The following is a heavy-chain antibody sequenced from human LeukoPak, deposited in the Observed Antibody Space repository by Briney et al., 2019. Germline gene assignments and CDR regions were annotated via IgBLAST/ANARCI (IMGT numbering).Heavy chain of an antibody. CDR3: AKDRGVTATRGPIDY. V-gene: IGHV3-30*18. CDR1: GFTFSSYG. Sequence: GGSLRLSCAASGFTFSSYGMHWVRQAPGKGLEWVAVISYDGSNKYYADSVKGRFTISRDNSKTTLYLQVNSLRGEDTAVYYCAKDRGVTATRGPIDYWGQGTLVTVSS. J-gene: IGHJ4*02. CDR2: ISYDGSNK. D-gene: IGHD2-15*01.